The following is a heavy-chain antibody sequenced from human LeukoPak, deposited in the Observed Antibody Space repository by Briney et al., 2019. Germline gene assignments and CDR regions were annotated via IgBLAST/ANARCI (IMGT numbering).Heavy chain of an antibody. CDR3: AGESFDF. CDR2: ISKDGSMK. CDR1: GVSFSNYA. V-gene: IGHV3-30*04. J-gene: IGHJ3*01. Sequence: PGGSLRLSCAASGVSFSNYAMDWVRQAPGKGLEWVAVISKDGSMKYYSDSVKGRFTVSRDNSIRTLYLEMNSLKTEDTAVYYCAGESFDFWSQGTMVTVSS.